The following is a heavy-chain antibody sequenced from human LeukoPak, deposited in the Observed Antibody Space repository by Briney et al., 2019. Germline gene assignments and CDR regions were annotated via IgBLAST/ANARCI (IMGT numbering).Heavy chain of an antibody. D-gene: IGHD6-13*01. J-gene: IGHJ3*02. Sequence: GESLKIPCKGSGYSFTSYWIGWVRQMPGKGLEWMGIIYPGDSDTRYSPSFQGQVTISADKSISTAYLQWSSLEASDTAMYYCARLLGAAAGTNAFDIWGQGTMVTVSS. CDR1: GYSFTSYW. CDR3: ARLLGAAAGTNAFDI. V-gene: IGHV5-51*01. CDR2: IYPGDSDT.